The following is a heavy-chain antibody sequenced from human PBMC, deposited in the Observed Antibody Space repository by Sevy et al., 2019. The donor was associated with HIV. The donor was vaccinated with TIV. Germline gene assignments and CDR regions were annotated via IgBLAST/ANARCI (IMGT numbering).Heavy chain of an antibody. Sequence: SETLSLTCTVSGGSISSSNYYWGWIRQPPGKGLEWIGGIYYSGTTYYNPSLKSRVTISVDTSTNQYSLRLSSVTAADTSEYYGARSRFSFLAFFDSWGQGTLVTVSS. V-gene: IGHV4-39*01. CDR1: GGSISSSNYY. CDR2: IYYSGTT. CDR3: ARSRFSFLAFFDS. J-gene: IGHJ5*01. D-gene: IGHD3-16*01.